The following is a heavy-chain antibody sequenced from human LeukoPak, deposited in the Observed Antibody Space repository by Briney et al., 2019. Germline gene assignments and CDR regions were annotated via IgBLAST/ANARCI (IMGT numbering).Heavy chain of an antibody. V-gene: IGHV3-23*01. CDR1: GFTFSSYV. Sequence: PGGSLRLSCAASGFTFSSYVMSWVRQAPGKGLERVSGISDSGGSTYYADSVKGRFTISRDNSKNTLYLQMNSLRAEDTAVYFCVNPDYHNHGRGWFDPWGQGTLVTVSS. D-gene: IGHD3-9*01. J-gene: IGHJ5*02. CDR3: VNPDYHNHGRGWFDP. CDR2: ISDSGGST.